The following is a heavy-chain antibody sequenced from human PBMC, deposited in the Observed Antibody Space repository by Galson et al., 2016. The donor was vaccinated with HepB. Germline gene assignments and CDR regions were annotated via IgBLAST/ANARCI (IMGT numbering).Heavy chain of an antibody. CDR1: GFTFSSYG. CDR2: ISYDGSNK. D-gene: IGHD3-9*01. CDR3: AKNDILAGYSAFDY. V-gene: IGHV3-30*18. Sequence: LRLSCAASGFTFSSYGMHWVRQAPGKGLEWVAVISYDGSNKYYADSVRGRFTISRDNSKNTLFLQMNSLRAEDTAVYYCAKNDILAGYSAFDYLGQGTLVTVSS. J-gene: IGHJ4*02.